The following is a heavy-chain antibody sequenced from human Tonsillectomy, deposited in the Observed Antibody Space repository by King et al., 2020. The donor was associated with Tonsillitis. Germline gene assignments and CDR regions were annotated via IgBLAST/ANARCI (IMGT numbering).Heavy chain of an antibody. J-gene: IGHJ5*02. Sequence: VQLQESGPGLVKPSETLSLTCTVSGGSISSYYWSWIRQPAGKGLEWIGRIYTSGSTNYNPSLKSRVTMSVDTSKNQFSLKLSSVTAADKAVYYCARDLLAMDLNWFDPWGQGTLVTVSS. CDR3: ARDLLAMDLNWFDP. CDR1: GGSISSYY. CDR2: IYTSGST. D-gene: IGHD5-18*01. V-gene: IGHV4-4*07.